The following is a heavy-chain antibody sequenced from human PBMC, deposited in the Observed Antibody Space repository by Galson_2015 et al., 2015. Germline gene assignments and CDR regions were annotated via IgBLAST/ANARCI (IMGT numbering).Heavy chain of an antibody. Sequence: SVKVSCKASGYTFTSYFINWVRQAPGQGLEWVGAINPSGATTFYAQKLQGRVTMTRDTSTSTVYMELSSLGSEDTAVYYCARDLRATCCFDLWGLGTLVTVSS. CDR3: ARDLRATCCFDL. CDR1: GYTFTSYF. D-gene: IGHD5-12*01. J-gene: IGHJ5*02. CDR2: INPSGATT. V-gene: IGHV1-46*04.